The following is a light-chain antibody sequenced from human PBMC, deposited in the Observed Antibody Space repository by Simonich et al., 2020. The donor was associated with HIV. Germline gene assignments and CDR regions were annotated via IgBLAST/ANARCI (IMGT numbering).Light chain of an antibody. CDR2: WAS. V-gene: IGKV4-1*01. CDR1: QSVLSSSNNKNS. Sequence: DIVMTQSPDSLAVSLGERATINCKSSQSVLSSSNNKNSLVWYQQKPGQPPKLLIYWASTRESGVPDRFSGSGSGTEFTLTISSLQSEDFAVYYCQQYNNWPPMYTFGQGTKLEIK. J-gene: IGKJ2*01. CDR3: QQYNNWPPMYT.